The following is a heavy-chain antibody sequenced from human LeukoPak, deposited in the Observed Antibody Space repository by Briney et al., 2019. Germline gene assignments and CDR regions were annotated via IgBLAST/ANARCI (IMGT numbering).Heavy chain of an antibody. V-gene: IGHV3-11*04. CDR2: ISSSSSTI. CDR1: GFTFSDHY. CDR3: ARGPSGYHNT. D-gene: IGHD5-12*01. J-gene: IGHJ4*02. Sequence: GGSLRLSCSASGFTFSDHYMSWIRQAPGKGLEWISYISSSSSTIYYADSVKGRFTISRDNPKNTLYLQMNSLRAEDTAVYYCARGPSGYHNTGGQGTLVTVSS.